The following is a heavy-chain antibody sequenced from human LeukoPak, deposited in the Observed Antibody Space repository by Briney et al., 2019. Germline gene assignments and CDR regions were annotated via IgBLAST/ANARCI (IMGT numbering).Heavy chain of an antibody. CDR2: ISSSGSTI. CDR3: ARDYDFWSGYWGNWFDP. J-gene: IGHJ5*02. D-gene: IGHD3-3*01. Sequence: GGSLRLSCAASGFTFSNYWMSWVRQAPGKGLEWVSYISSSGSTIYYADSVKGRFTISRDNAKNSLYLQMNSLRAEDTAVYYCARDYDFWSGYWGNWFDPWGQGTLVTVSS. CDR1: GFTFSNYW. V-gene: IGHV3-11*01.